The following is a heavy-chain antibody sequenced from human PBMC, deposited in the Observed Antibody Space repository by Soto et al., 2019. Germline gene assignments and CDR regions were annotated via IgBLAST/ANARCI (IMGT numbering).Heavy chain of an antibody. V-gene: IGHV1-69*12. CDR1: GGTFGNSA. CDR2: IIPIFSTP. CDR3: ARDKDRQQLGGNYYYAIEV. D-gene: IGHD3-3*02. J-gene: IGHJ6*02. Sequence: QVQLVQSGAEVKKPGSSVTVSCKASGGTFGNSAISWVRQAPGQGLEWMGGIIPIFSTPDYAQKFQGRVTLTADESTSTAYMELTSLRSEDTAVYYCARDKDRQQLGGNYYYAIEVWGQGTTVTVSS.